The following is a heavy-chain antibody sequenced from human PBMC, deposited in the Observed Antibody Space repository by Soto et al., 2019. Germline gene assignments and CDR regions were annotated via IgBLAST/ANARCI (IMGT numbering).Heavy chain of an antibody. CDR1: GGSISSGGYY. CDR2: IYYSGST. CDR3: ARDRFKSKLAEHYFDY. J-gene: IGHJ4*02. D-gene: IGHD6-6*01. V-gene: IGHV4-31*03. Sequence: SETLSLTCTVSGGSISSGGYYCSWIRQHPGKGLEWIGYIYYSGSTYYNPSLKSRVTISVDTSKNQFSLKLSSVTAADTAVYYCARDRFKSKLAEHYFDYWGQGTLVTVSS.